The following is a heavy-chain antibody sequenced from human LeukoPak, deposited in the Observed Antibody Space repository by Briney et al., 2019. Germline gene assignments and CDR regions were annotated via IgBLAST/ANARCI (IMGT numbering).Heavy chain of an antibody. CDR1: GAPISSGGYY. D-gene: IGHD3-22*01. J-gene: IGHJ4*02. CDR2: IYYSAST. V-gene: IGHV4-31*03. Sequence: SQTLSLTCTVSGAPISSGGYYWSWLRQDPGRGVEGVWYIYYSASTYYNPSLKSRVTIPVDTSKNQFSLKLSSVTAADTAVYYCASANTSGFYYDYWGQGTLVTVSS. CDR3: ASANTSGFYYDY.